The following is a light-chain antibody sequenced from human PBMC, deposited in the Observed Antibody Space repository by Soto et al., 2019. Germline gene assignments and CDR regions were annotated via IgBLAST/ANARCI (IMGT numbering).Light chain of an antibody. CDR3: ISYTVSRSYV. J-gene: IGLJ1*01. V-gene: IGLV2-14*01. Sequence: SQPGSVCGSPGQSITISCSGTSSDIGAYNHVAWFQQFPGKTPKLMIYSVSNRPSGVSYRFSGSKSGNTASLTISGLQAEDEADYYCISYTVSRSYVFGTGTKVTVL. CDR2: SVS. CDR1: SSDIGAYNH.